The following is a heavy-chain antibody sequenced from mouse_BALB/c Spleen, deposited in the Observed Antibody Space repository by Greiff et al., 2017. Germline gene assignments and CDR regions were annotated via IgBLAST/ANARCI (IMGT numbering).Heavy chain of an antibody. CDR2: INPNNGGT. J-gene: IGHJ4*01. CDR1: GYTFTDYN. V-gene: IGHV1-18*01. Sequence: EVQRVESGPELVKPGASVKIPCKASGYTFTDYNMDWVKQSHGKSLEWIGDINPNNGGTIYNQKFKGKATLTVDKSSSTAYMELRSLTSEDTAVYYCARKRYGNFYYAMDYWGQGTSVTVSS. D-gene: IGHD2-10*02. CDR3: ARKRYGNFYYAMDY.